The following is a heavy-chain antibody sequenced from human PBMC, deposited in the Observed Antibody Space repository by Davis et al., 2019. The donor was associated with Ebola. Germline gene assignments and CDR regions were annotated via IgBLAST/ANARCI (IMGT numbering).Heavy chain of an antibody. CDR3: ARGNRQKGFFYAFDI. CDR2: ISPNTGGT. J-gene: IGHJ3*02. D-gene: IGHD2/OR15-2a*01. CDR1: GGTFSSYA. V-gene: IGHV1-2*02. Sequence: ASVKVSCKASGGTFSSYAISWVRQAPGQGLEWMGWISPNTGGTVYAQKFQGRVTMTRDTSISTAYMELRRLRSDDTAVYYCARGNRQKGFFYAFDIWGQGTMVTVSS.